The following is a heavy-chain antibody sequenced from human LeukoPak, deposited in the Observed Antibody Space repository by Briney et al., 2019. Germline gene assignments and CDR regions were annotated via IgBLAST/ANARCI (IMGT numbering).Heavy chain of an antibody. V-gene: IGHV3-30*02. CDR2: IRYDGSNK. J-gene: IGHJ3*02. CDR1: GFTFSSYG. Sequence: GGTLRLSCAASGFTFSSYGMHWVRQAPGKGLEWVAFIRYDGSNKYYADSVKGRFTISRDNSKNTLYLQMNSLRAEDTAVYYCANPGDIVATIGAFDIWGQGTMVTVSS. D-gene: IGHD5-12*01. CDR3: ANPGDIVATIGAFDI.